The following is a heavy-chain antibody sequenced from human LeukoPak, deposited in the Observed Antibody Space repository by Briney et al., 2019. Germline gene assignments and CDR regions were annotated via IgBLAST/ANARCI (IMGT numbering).Heavy chain of an antibody. Sequence: PGGSLRLSCSASGFTFSSYWMNCVRQAPGKGLVWVSRVNSKGSGTNYTDSVKGRFTISRDNAKDALHLQMDNLRAQDTAVYYCARARWSSTRWFLFYWGQGTLVTVSS. D-gene: IGHD6-19*01. CDR2: VNSKGSGT. J-gene: IGHJ4*02. CDR3: ARARWSSTRWFLFY. CDR1: GFTFSSYW. V-gene: IGHV3-74*01.